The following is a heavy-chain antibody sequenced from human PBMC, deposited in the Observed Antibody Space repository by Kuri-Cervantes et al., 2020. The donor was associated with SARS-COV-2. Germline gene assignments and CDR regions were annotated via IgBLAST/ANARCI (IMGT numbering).Heavy chain of an antibody. CDR1: GYTFTGYY. CDR2: INPNSGGT. D-gene: IGHD6-13*01. Sequence: ASVKVSCKASGYTFTGYYMHWVRQAPGQGLEWMGWINPNSGGTNYAQKFQGRVTMTRDTSISTAYMELSRLRSDDTAVYYCARDAVLAAGYFDYWGRGTLVTVSS. V-gene: IGHV1-2*02. CDR3: ARDAVLAAGYFDY. J-gene: IGHJ4*02.